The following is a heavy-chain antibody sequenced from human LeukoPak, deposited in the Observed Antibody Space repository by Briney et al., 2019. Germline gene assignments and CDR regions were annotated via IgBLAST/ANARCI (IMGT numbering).Heavy chain of an antibody. CDR1: GGSISSGSYY. CDR3: ARDLNYYDSSGYSNWFDP. V-gene: IGHV4-61*02. J-gene: IGHJ5*02. D-gene: IGHD3-22*01. CDR2: IYTSGST. Sequence: SETLSLTCTVSGGSISSGSYYWSWIRQPAGKGLEWIGRIYTSGSTNYNPSLKSRVTISVDTSKNQSSLKLSSVTAADTAVYYCARDLNYYDSSGYSNWFDPWGQGTLVTVSS.